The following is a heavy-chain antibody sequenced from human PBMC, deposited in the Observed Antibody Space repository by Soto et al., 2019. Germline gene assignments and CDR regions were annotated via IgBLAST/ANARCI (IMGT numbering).Heavy chain of an antibody. CDR2: IWYDGSNK. J-gene: IGHJ4*02. D-gene: IGHD3-3*01. CDR3: ARETRTIFGVVTISGPFDY. CDR1: GFTFSSYG. Sequence: QVQLVESGGGVVQPGRSLRLSCAASGFTFSSYGMHWVRLAPGKGLEWVAVIWYDGSNKYYADSVKGRFTISRDNSKNTLYLQMNSLRAEDTAVYYCARETRTIFGVVTISGPFDYWGQGTLVTVSS. V-gene: IGHV3-33*01.